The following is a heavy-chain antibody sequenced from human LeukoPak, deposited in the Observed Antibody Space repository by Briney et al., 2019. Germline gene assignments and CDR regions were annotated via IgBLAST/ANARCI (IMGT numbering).Heavy chain of an antibody. CDR3: ARAGSHWHYVY. V-gene: IGHV3-7*01. Sequence: PGGSLRLSCAASGFTFSNFWMSWVRQAPGKGLEWVANIKQDGSEKYYVDSVKGRFTISRDNAKNSLYLQMNSLRVEDTAVYYCARAGSHWHYVYWGQGTVVTVSS. CDR2: IKQDGSEK. CDR1: GFTFSNFW. J-gene: IGHJ4*02. D-gene: IGHD3-10*01.